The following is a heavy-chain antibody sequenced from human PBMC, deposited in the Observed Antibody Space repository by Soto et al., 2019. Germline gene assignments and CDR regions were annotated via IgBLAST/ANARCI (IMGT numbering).Heavy chain of an antibody. V-gene: IGHV3-21*01. CDR1: GFTFSTCT. J-gene: IGHJ6*02. CDR3: SGCSGGACHQNYGMDV. CDR2: ISPSTSHI. Sequence: EVHLVESGGGLVKPGGSLRLSCAVSGFTFSTCTMNWVRQAPGKGLEWVSSISPSTSHIYYADSVKGRFTISRDNAKNSLVLQMNILRAEDTAVYYCSGCSGGACHQNYGMDVWGQGTTVTVSS. D-gene: IGHD2-15*01.